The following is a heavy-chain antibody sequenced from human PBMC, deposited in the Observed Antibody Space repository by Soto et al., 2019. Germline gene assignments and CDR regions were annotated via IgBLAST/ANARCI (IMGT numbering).Heavy chain of an antibody. CDR1: GYTFTGYA. D-gene: IGHD6-19*01. Sequence: QVQLVQSGAQEKKPGASVKVSCKASGYTFTGYAMHWVRQAPGQRLEWMGWINAGNGNTKYSQKFQGRVTITRDTSASPAYMELSSLRSEDTAVYYCASAVAVAADFDYWCQGTLGTVSS. CDR3: ASAVAVAADFDY. CDR2: INAGNGNT. J-gene: IGHJ4*02. V-gene: IGHV1-3*05.